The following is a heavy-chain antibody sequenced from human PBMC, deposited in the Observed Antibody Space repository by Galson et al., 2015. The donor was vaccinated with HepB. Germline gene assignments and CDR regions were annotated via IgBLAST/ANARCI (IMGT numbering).Heavy chain of an antibody. D-gene: IGHD2-8*01. Sequence: SVKVSCKASGYTFTSYGMSWVRQAPGQGLEWMGGISSDNGNTYYAQNLQGRFTITTDKSTNTAYMQMNSLRSDDTAVYYCARDSIVLLVYGTGYWGQGTLVTVSS. CDR1: GYTFTSYG. J-gene: IGHJ4*02. CDR2: ISSDNGNT. V-gene: IGHV1-18*01. CDR3: ARDSIVLLVYGTGY.